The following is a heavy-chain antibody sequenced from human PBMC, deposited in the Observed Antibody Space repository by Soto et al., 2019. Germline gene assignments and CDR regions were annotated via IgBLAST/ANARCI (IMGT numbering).Heavy chain of an antibody. J-gene: IGHJ4*02. D-gene: IGHD5-18*01. Sequence: SETLSLTCTVSGGSITSGDYYWSWIRQPPGKGLEWIGYIYYSGTTYYNPALKSRVTISVDTFKKQFYLKLSSVTAADTAVYYCARELSGYRFGPGEVYWGQGTLVTVSS. CDR2: IYYSGTT. CDR1: GGSITSGDYY. CDR3: ARELSGYRFGPGEVY. V-gene: IGHV4-30-4*01.